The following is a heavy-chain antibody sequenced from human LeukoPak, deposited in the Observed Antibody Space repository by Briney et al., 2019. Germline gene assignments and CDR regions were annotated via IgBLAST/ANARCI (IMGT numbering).Heavy chain of an antibody. V-gene: IGHV3-9*01. D-gene: IGHD3-22*01. CDR2: ISWNSGSI. CDR1: GFTFDDYA. Sequence: GGSLRLSCAASGFTFDDYAMHWVRQAPGKGLEWVSGISWNSGSIGYADSVKGRFTISRDNAKNSLYLQMNSLRAEDTALYYCARVVTMIVVARSWAFDIWGQGTMVTVSS. J-gene: IGHJ3*02. CDR3: ARVVTMIVVARSWAFDI.